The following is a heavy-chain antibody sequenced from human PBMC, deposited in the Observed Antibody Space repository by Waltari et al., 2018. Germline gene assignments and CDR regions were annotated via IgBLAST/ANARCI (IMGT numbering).Heavy chain of an antibody. Sequence: QVQLVQSGAEVKKPGASVKVSCKASGYTFTGYYMHWVRQAPGQGLEWMGRINPNSGGTNYAQKFQGRVTMTRDTSISTAYMELSRLRSDDTAVYYCASRTSYYDFWSGYHHDAFDIWGQGTMVTVSS. J-gene: IGHJ3*02. CDR2: INPNSGGT. D-gene: IGHD3-3*01. CDR1: GYTFTGYY. V-gene: IGHV1-2*06. CDR3: ASRTSYYDFWSGYHHDAFDI.